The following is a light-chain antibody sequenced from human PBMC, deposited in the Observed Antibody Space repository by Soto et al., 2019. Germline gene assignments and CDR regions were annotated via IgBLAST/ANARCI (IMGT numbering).Light chain of an antibody. V-gene: IGLV2-14*01. CDR1: SSDVGGYNY. Sequence: QSALTQPASVSGSPGQSITISCTGTSSDVGGYNYVSWYQQHPGKAPKLMIYEVSNRPSGVSNRFSGSKSGNTASLTISGLQADGEADYYCSSYTSSSTLVFGTGTKLTVL. CDR3: SSYTSSSTLV. CDR2: EVS. J-gene: IGLJ1*01.